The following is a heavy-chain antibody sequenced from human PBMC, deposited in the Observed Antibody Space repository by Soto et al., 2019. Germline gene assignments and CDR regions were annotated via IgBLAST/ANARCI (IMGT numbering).Heavy chain of an antibody. V-gene: IGHV4-34*01. CDR2: INHSGST. Sequence: SXTLALTCAFYGWAFSCYYLGWIRQPPVNGLEWAGEINHSGSTNYNPSLKSRVTISVDTSKNQFSLKLSSVTAADTAVYYCARPGAVAGTLNYYYYMDVWGKGTTVTVSS. CDR1: GWAFSCYY. D-gene: IGHD6-19*01. J-gene: IGHJ6*03. CDR3: ARPGAVAGTLNYYYYMDV.